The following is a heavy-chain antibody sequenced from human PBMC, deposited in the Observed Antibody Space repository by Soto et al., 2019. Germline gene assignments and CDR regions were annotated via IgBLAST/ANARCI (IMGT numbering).Heavy chain of an antibody. CDR1: GFTFSSYS. D-gene: IGHD2-2*01. V-gene: IGHV3-48*04. CDR2: ISSSSSTI. J-gene: IGHJ6*02. CDR3: ARGVPAAMFYYYYGMDV. Sequence: GGSLRLSCAASGFTFSSYSMNWVRQAPGKGLEWVSYISSSSSTIYYADSVKGRFTISRDNAKNSLYLQMNSLRAEDTAVYYCARGVPAAMFYYYYGMDVWGQGTTVTVSS.